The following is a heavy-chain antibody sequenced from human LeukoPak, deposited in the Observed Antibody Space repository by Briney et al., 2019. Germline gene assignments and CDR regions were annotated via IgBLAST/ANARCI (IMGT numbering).Heavy chain of an antibody. J-gene: IGHJ4*02. V-gene: IGHV4-30-4*08. D-gene: IGHD7-27*01. CDR1: GGSISSGDYY. CDR3: ARERTGDAQFDY. Sequence: SETLSLTCTVSGGSISSGDYYWSWIRQPPGKGLEWIGYIYYSGSTYYNPSRKSRVTISVDTYKNQFYLKLISVTAAAPSVNYCARERTGDAQFDYWGQGTLVTVSS. CDR2: IYYSGST.